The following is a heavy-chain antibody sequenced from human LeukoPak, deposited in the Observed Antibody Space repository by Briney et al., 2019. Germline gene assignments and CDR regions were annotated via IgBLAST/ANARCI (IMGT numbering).Heavy chain of an antibody. CDR2: IYYSGST. CDR3: ARVTGYIIEDYFDY. V-gene: IGHV4-61*01. D-gene: IGHD6-13*01. Sequence: PSETLSLTCTVAGGSISSGSYYWSWIRQPPGKGLEWIGYIYYSGSTNYNPSLKSRVTISVDTSKKQFSLKLSSVTAADTAVYYCARVTGYIIEDYFDYWGQGTLVTVSS. J-gene: IGHJ4*02. CDR1: GGSISSGSYY.